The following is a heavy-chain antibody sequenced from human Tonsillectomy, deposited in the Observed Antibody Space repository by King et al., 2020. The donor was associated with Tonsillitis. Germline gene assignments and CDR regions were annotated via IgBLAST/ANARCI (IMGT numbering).Heavy chain of an antibody. CDR1: GYTFTGYS. D-gene: IGHD1-26*01. V-gene: IGHV1-2*02. Sequence: QLVQSGAEVKKPGASVKVSCKASGYTFTGYSMYWVRQAPGQGLEWMGWINPNSGGTNYAQKFQGRVTMTRDTSISTAYMYLDTLRSDDTAVYYCARGHSSREQDAFDVWGQGTMVTVSS. CDR3: ARGHSSREQDAFDV. J-gene: IGHJ3*01. CDR2: INPNSGGT.